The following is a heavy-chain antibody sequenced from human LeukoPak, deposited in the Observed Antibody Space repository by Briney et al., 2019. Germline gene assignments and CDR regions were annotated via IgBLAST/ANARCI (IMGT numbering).Heavy chain of an antibody. D-gene: IGHD4/OR15-4a*01. CDR3: ARDVHEYGVVGY. V-gene: IGHV4-4*02. CDR1: GGSISTNNW. Sequence: SETLSLTCAVSGGSISTNNWWFWVRQPPGKRLEWIGEIYHSGSVNYNPSPKSRATISVDVSENQFSLKLNSVTAADTAIYYCARDVHEYGVVGYWGRGTLVTVSS. CDR2: IYHSGSV. J-gene: IGHJ4*02.